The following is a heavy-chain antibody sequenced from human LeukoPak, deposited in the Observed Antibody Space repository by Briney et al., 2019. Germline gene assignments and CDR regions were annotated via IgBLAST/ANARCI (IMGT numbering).Heavy chain of an antibody. D-gene: IGHD6-13*01. J-gene: IGHJ4*02. V-gene: IGHV3-66*01. CDR2: IYSGGST. CDR1: GFTFSSYW. Sequence: GGYLRLSCAASGFTFSSYWMSWVRQAPGKGLEWVSVIYSGGSTYYADSVKGRFTISRDNSKNTLYLQMNSLRAEDTAVYYCARDGSSWSRFDYWGQGTLVTVSS. CDR3: ARDGSSWSRFDY.